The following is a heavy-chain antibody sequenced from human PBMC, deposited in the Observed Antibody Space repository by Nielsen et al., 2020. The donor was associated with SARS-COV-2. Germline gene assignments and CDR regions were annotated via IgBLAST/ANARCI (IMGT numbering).Heavy chain of an antibody. CDR2: IYFSGST. D-gene: IGHD6-13*01. J-gene: IGHJ5*02. CDR1: GGSISGSSYY. V-gene: IGHV4-39*02. CDR3: ARGGYRQQLRGRFDP. Sequence: GSLRLSCTVSGGSISGSSYYWGWIRQTPGKGLEWIGTIYFSGSTYYNPSLKSRVTISADTSKNQISLKLRSVTAADTAVYYCARGGYRQQLRGRFDPWGQGTLVTVSS.